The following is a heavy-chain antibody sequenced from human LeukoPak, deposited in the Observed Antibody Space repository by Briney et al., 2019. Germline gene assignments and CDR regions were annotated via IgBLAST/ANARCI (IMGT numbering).Heavy chain of an antibody. CDR2: ISYDGSNK. J-gene: IGHJ4*02. CDR3: AREMYYDILTGYYLSPPFDY. Sequence: GRSLRLSCAASGFTFSSYAMHWVRQAPGKGLEWVAVISYDGSNKYYADSVKGRFTISRDNSKNTLYLQMNSLRAEDTAVYYCAREMYYDILTGYYLSPPFDYRGQGTLVTVSS. V-gene: IGHV3-30-3*01. D-gene: IGHD3-9*01. CDR1: GFTFSSYA.